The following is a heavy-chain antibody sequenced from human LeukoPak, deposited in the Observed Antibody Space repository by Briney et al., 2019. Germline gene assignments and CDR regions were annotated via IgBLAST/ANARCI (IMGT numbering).Heavy chain of an antibody. CDR2: TYGSA. D-gene: IGHD6-13*01. Sequence: SETLSLTCAVSGGSISSGHYWAWIRLLPGKGLEWIGYTYGSANYNPSLKNRSISVDASKNQFSLRLTSVTAADTAVYYCARGDSSSWYYYYGMDVWGQGTTVTVSS. J-gene: IGHJ6*02. CDR1: GGSISSGHY. V-gene: IGHV4-31*11. CDR3: ARGDSSSWYYYYGMDV.